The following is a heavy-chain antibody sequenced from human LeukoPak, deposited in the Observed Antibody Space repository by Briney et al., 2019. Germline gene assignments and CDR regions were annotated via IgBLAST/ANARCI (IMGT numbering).Heavy chain of an antibody. CDR3: ASTPIVVVPAASFQDAFDI. J-gene: IGHJ3*02. D-gene: IGHD2-2*01. V-gene: IGHV4-61*02. CDR1: GGSISSGSYH. Sequence: PSQTLSLTCTVSGGSISSGSYHWSWIRQPAGKGLEWIGRIYTSGSTNYNPSLKSRVTISVDTSKNQFSLKLSSVTAADTAVYYCASTPIVVVPAASFQDAFDIWGQGTMVTVSS. CDR2: IYTSGST.